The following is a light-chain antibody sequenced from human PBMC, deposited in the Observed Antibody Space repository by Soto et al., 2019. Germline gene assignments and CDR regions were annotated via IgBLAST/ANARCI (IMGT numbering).Light chain of an antibody. J-gene: IGKJ1*01. Sequence: EVVLTQSPGTLSLSPGERVTLSCRASQSVASSYLAWYQQKPGRAPRLLFYSASSRATGIPDRFSGSGSGTDFTLTISRLEPEDFAVYYCHHFGSLPETFGQGTNVV. CDR3: HHFGSLPET. V-gene: IGKV3-20*01. CDR1: QSVASSY. CDR2: SAS.